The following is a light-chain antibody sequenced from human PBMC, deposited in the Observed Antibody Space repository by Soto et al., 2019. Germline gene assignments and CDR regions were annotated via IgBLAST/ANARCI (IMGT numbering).Light chain of an antibody. J-gene: IGKJ1*01. CDR1: QSVSSN. CDR3: QQYYTTPWT. CDR2: GAS. V-gene: IGKV3-15*01. Sequence: LIMSLSLATLSVNTGERATLSCRASQSVSSNLAWYQQKPGQAPRLLIYGASTRATGIPARFSGSGSGTEFTLTISSLQAEDVAVYYCQQYYTTPWTFGQRSMA.